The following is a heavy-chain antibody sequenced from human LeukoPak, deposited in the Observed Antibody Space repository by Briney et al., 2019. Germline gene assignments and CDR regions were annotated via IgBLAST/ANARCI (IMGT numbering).Heavy chain of an antibody. CDR2: INSDGSWT. Sequence: GGSLRLSCTASGNYRMHWVRQAPGKGLVWVSHINSDGSWTSYADSVKGRFTISKDNAKNTVYLQMNSLRAEDTAVYYCVSFYETYWGRGTLVTVSS. CDR1: GNYR. D-gene: IGHD2/OR15-2a*01. J-gene: IGHJ4*02. CDR3: VSFYETY. V-gene: IGHV3-74*01.